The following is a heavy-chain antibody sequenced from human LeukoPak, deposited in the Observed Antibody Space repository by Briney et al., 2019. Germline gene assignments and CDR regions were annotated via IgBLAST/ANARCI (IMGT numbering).Heavy chain of an antibody. Sequence: SETLSLTCAVYGGSFNGYYWSWIRQPPGKGLEWIGEINHSGSTNYNPSLKSRVTISADTSKNQFSLKLSSVTAADTAVYYCARGRIQLWLSPYYYYYYMDVWGKGTTVTVSS. J-gene: IGHJ6*03. CDR1: GGSFNGYY. V-gene: IGHV4-34*01. CDR2: INHSGST. D-gene: IGHD5-18*01. CDR3: ARGRIQLWLSPYYYYYYMDV.